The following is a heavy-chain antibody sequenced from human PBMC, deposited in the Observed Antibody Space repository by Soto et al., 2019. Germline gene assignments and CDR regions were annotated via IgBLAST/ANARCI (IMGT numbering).Heavy chain of an antibody. J-gene: IGHJ4*02. CDR1: GGLFSSYP. CDR2: IIPVFQTA. D-gene: IGHD3-22*01. Sequence: QEQLVQSGAEVKKPGSSVKVSCKASGGLFSSYPISWVRQVPGLGLEWMGGIIPVFQTAYYTQRFQGRVTITADESTNTAYMALSSLRSEDTAIYYCARGGSGYTWFNEFWGQGTLVTVSS. CDR3: ARGGSGYTWFNEF. V-gene: IGHV1-69*01.